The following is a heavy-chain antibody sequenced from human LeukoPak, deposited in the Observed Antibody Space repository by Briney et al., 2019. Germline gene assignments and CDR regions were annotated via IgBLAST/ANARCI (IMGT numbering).Heavy chain of an antibody. V-gene: IGHV3-48*01. D-gene: IGHD3-22*01. Sequence: GGSLRLSCAASGFTFSSYSMNWVRQAPGKGLEWVSYISSSSSTIYYADSVKGRFTISRDNAKNSLYLQMNSLRAEDTAVYYCARDRRAYDSSGYLYDWGQGTLVTVSS. J-gene: IGHJ4*02. CDR3: ARDRRAYDSSGYLYD. CDR2: ISSSSSTI. CDR1: GFTFSSYS.